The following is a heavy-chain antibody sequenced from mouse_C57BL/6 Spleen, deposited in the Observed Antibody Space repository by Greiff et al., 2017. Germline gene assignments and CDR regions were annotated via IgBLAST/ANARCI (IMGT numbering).Heavy chain of an antibody. CDR1: GYTFTSYW. D-gene: IGHD4-1*01. CDR3: ARSVTGTDYAMDY. Sequence: QVQLQQSGAELAKPGASVKLSCKASGYTFTSYWMHWVKQRPGQGLEWIGYINPSSGYTKYNQKFKDKATLTADKSSSTAYMQLSSLTYVDSAVYYCARSVTGTDYAMDYWGQGTSVTVSS. J-gene: IGHJ4*01. V-gene: IGHV1-7*01. CDR2: INPSSGYT.